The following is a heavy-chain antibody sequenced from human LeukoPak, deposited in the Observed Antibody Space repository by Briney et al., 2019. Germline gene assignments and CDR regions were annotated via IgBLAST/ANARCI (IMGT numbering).Heavy chain of an antibody. V-gene: IGHV4-34*01. CDR1: GGSFSGSY. Sequence: PSETLSLTCAVYGGSFSGSYWSWVRQPPGKGLEWIGEINHSGSTNSNPSLKSRVTISVESPKNQFSLKLSSVTAADTAVYYCARISVTGWFDPWGQGTLVTVCS. CDR2: INHSGST. D-gene: IGHD1-14*01. CDR3: ARISVTGWFDP. J-gene: IGHJ5*02.